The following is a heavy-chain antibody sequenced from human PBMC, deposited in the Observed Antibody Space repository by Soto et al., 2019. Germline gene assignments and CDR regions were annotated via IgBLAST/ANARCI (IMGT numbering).Heavy chain of an antibody. CDR3: AKDLKGWDYYYYGMDV. CDR2: ISGSGGST. CDR1: GFTFSGYA. Sequence: GGAQRLSYAASGFTFSGYAVSWVRQAPGKGLEWVSAISGSGGSTYYADSVKGRFTISRDNSKNTLYLQMNSLRAEDTAVYYCAKDLKGWDYYYYGMDVWGQGTTVTVSS. V-gene: IGHV3-23*01. J-gene: IGHJ6*02. D-gene: IGHD3-16*01.